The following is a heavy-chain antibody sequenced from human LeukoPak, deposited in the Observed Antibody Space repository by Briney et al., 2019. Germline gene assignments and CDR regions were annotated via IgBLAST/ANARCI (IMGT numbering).Heavy chain of an antibody. Sequence: GGSLRLSCAASGFTFSSYAMSWVRQAPGKGLEWVSAISGSGGSTYYADSVKGRFTISRDNAKNSLYLQMNSLRVEDTAVYYCAKEDSRGWGGIKWLCDYWGQGTLVTVSS. V-gene: IGHV3-23*01. J-gene: IGHJ4*02. CDR3: AKEDSRGWGGIKWLCDY. CDR2: ISGSGGST. D-gene: IGHD5-12*01. CDR1: GFTFSSYA.